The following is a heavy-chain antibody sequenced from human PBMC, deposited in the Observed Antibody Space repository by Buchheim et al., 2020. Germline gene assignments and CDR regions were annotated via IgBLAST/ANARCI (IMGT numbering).Heavy chain of an antibody. CDR2: ISSSSSTI. J-gene: IGHJ4*02. Sequence: EVQLVESGGGLVQPGGSLRLSCAASGFTFSSYSMNWVRQAPGKGLEWVSYISSSSSTIYYADSVKGRFPLSRDNAKNSLYRQMNSLRAEDTAVYYCARDRFTVTTGCDYWGQGTL. CDR3: ARDRFTVTTGCDY. D-gene: IGHD4-17*01. CDR1: GFTFSSYS. V-gene: IGHV3-48*01.